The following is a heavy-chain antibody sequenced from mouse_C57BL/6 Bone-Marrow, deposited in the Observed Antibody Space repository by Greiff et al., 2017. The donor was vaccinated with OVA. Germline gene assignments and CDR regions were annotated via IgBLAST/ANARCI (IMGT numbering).Heavy chain of an antibody. J-gene: IGHJ3*01. Sequence: VQLQQSGAELVRPGASVKLSCTASGFNIKDDYMHWVKQRPEQGLEWIGWIDPENGDTEYASKFQGKATIPADTSSNTAYLQLSSLTSEDTAVYYCTTWATMVKRAWFAYWGQGTLVTVSA. CDR2: IDPENGDT. CDR1: GFNIKDDY. CDR3: TTWATMVKRAWFAY. V-gene: IGHV14-4*01. D-gene: IGHD2-1*01.